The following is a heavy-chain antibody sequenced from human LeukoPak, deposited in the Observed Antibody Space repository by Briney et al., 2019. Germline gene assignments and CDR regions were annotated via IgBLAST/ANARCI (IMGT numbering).Heavy chain of an antibody. CDR2: IWYDGSNK. CDR3: ARKWYYYDSSGPAGMDV. J-gene: IGHJ6*02. V-gene: IGHV3-33*01. Sequence: PGGSLRLSCAASGFTFSSYGMHWVRQAPGKGLEWVAVIWYDGSNKYYADSVKGRFTISRDNFKNTLYLQMNSLRAEDTAVYYCARKWYYYDSSGPAGMDVWGQGTTVTVSS. D-gene: IGHD3-22*01. CDR1: GFTFSSYG.